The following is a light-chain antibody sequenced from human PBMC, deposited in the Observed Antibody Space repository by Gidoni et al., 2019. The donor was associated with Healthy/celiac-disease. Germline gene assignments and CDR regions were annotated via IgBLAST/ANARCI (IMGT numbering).Light chain of an antibody. CDR2: SNT. V-gene: IGLV1-44*01. CDR3: AAWDDRLNGPL. Sequence: QSVLTQPPSASRTPGQRVTISCSGSSSNIGSNTVNWYQQLPGTAPKLLLYSNTKRPSGVPDRFSVSQSGTSASLALSGLQSEDDAYYYCAAWDDRLNGPLFGGGTKLTVL. CDR1: SSNIGSNT. J-gene: IGLJ3*02.